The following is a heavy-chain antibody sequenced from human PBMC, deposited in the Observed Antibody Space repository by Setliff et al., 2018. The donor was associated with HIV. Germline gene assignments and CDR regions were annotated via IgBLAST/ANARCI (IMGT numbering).Heavy chain of an antibody. V-gene: IGHV4-34*01. D-gene: IGHD3-3*01. CDR1: GGSFTGYY. CDR3: ARQRGGRVTIFGVSGGWFDP. CDR2: IDHSGST. Sequence: PSETLSLTCAVYGGSFTGYYWSWIRQPPGKGLEWIGEIDHSGSTNYNTSLKSRVTISIDTSKNQFSLKLSFVTAADTAVYYCARQRGGRVTIFGVSGGWFDPWGQGTLVTVSS. J-gene: IGHJ5*02.